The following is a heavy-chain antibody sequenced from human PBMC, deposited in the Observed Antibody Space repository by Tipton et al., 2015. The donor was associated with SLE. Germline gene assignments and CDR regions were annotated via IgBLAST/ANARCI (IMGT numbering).Heavy chain of an antibody. CDR3: ARDLDGGNSGPFFDF. Sequence: TLSLTCAVYGGSISGDYWSWIRQPPGKGLEWIGEISDSEITDYNPSLKSRVNISADTSKNQFSLKLSSVTAADTAVYFCARDLDGGNSGPFFDFWGQGTLVTVSS. V-gene: IGHV4-34*01. J-gene: IGHJ4*02. CDR1: GGSISGDY. D-gene: IGHD4-23*01. CDR2: ISDSEIT.